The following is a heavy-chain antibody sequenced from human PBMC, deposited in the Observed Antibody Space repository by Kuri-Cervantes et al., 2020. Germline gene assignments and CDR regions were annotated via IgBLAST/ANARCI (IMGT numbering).Heavy chain of an antibody. Sequence: SQTLSLTCAVYGGSFSGYYWSWIRQPPGKGLEWIGEINHSGSTNYNPSLKSRVTISVDTSKNQFSLKLSSVTAADTAVYYCARGGTGTTSVGAVHWFDPWGQGTLVTVSS. CDR3: ARGGTGTTSVGAVHWFDP. CDR2: INHSGST. V-gene: IGHV4-34*01. J-gene: IGHJ5*02. CDR1: GGSFSGYY. D-gene: IGHD1-7*01.